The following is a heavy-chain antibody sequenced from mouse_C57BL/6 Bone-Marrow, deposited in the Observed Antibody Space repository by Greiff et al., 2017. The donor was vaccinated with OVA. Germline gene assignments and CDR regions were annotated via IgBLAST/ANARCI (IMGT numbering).Heavy chain of an antibody. CDR3: ARSGTTVVARFDY. J-gene: IGHJ2*01. Sequence: QVQLQQPGAELVRPGSSVKLSCKASGYTFTSYWMHWVKQRPIQGLEWIGNIDPSDSETHYNQKFKDKATLTVDKSSSTAYMQLSSLTSEDSAVYYCARSGTTVVARFDYWGQGTTLTVSS. CDR1: GYTFTSYW. D-gene: IGHD1-1*01. CDR2: IDPSDSET. V-gene: IGHV1-52*01.